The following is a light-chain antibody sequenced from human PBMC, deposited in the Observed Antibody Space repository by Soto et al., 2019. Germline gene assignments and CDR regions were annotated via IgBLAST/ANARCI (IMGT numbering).Light chain of an antibody. J-gene: IGLJ2*01. CDR1: SSDVGGYNY. CDR3: TSYTSSSSYVV. Sequence: QSALTQPASVSGSPGQSITISCTGTSSDVGGYNYVSWYQQHPGKAPKLMIYEVSNRPSGVSNRFSASKSGNTASLTISGLQAEGEADYYCTSYTSSSSYVVFGGGTKLTVL. V-gene: IGLV2-14*01. CDR2: EVS.